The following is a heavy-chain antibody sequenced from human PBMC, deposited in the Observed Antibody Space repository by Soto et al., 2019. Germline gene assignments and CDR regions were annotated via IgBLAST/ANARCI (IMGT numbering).Heavy chain of an antibody. CDR1: GFTFSSYA. CDR3: AKEKTLFWSGYYTHFDY. V-gene: IGHV3-23*01. CDR2: ISGSGGST. D-gene: IGHD3-3*01. J-gene: IGHJ4*02. Sequence: PGGSLRLSCAASGFTFSSYAMSWVRQAPGKGLEWVSAISGSGGSTYHADSVKGRFTISRDNSKNTLYLQMNSLRAEDTAVYYCAKEKTLFWSGYYTHFDYWGQGTLVTVSS.